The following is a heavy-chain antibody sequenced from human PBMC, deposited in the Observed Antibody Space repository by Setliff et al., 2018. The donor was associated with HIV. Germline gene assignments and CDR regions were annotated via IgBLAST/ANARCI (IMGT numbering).Heavy chain of an antibody. CDR1: GYTFTSYY. CDR3: ARGVRATAYYYYYMDV. V-gene: IGHV1-2*02. J-gene: IGHJ6*03. D-gene: IGHD2-21*02. Sequence: ASVKVSCKASGYTFTSYYIHWVRQAPGQGLEWMGWINPNSGGTNYAQKFQGRVTMTRDTSISTAYMELSRLRSDDTAVYYCARGVRATAYYYYYMDVWGKGTTVTVSS. CDR2: INPNSGGT.